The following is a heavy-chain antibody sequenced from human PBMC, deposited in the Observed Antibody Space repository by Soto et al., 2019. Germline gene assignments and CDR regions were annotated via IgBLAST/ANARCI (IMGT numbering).Heavy chain of an antibody. J-gene: IGHJ5*02. D-gene: IGHD3-22*01. V-gene: IGHV1-18*04. Sequence: QVQLVQSGAEVKKPGASVKVSCKASGYTFTSYGISCVRQAPGQGLERRGWISAYNGNTYYAQKLQGRVTMTTDTATSTAYMELRSMRSDDTAVYYCAREHYYDSSGYYYPSYNWFAPWGQGTLVTVS. CDR1: GYTFTSYG. CDR2: ISAYNGNT. CDR3: AREHYYDSSGYYYPSYNWFAP.